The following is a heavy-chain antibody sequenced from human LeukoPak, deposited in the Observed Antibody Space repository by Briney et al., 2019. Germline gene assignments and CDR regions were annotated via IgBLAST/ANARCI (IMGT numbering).Heavy chain of an antibody. J-gene: IGHJ3*02. Sequence: ASVKDSCKASGYTFTNYGISWVRQAPGQGLEWMGWITTYNGNTNYAQRLQGRVTMTTDTSTSTAYMELRSLRSDDTAVYYCARGNYYDSRAHAFDIWGQGTMVTVSS. D-gene: IGHD3-22*01. CDR3: ARGNYYDSRAHAFDI. CDR1: GYTFTNYG. CDR2: ITTYNGNT. V-gene: IGHV1-18*01.